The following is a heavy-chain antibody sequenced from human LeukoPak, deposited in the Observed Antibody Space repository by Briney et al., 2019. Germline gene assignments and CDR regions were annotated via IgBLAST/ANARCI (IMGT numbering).Heavy chain of an antibody. V-gene: IGHV3-74*01. J-gene: IGHJ6*02. D-gene: IGHD4-17*01. CDR1: EFTLSSYW. CDR3: AKDRDPVVNTDYYYGMNV. CDR2: INSDETDT. Sequence: PGGSLRLSCAASEFTLSSYWMHWVRQAPGKGLVWVSRINSDETDTTYADSVKGRFTISRDNAKNTLYLQMNSLRAEDTAVYYCAKDRDPVVNTDYYYGMNVWGQGTTVTVSS.